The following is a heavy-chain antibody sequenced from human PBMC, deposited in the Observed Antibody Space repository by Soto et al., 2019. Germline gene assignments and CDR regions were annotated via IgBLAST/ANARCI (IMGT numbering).Heavy chain of an antibody. V-gene: IGHV1-46*03. CDR2: INAGGGYT. CDR1: GYIFTNYY. D-gene: IGHD2-21*01. J-gene: IGHJ5*02. Sequence: ASVKVSCKASGYIFTNYYIHWVRQAPGQGLEWMGTINAGGGYTTYAQRFQGRVTMTRDTSTSTVSMELSSLRNEDTALYYCTRGGAIVVLIAPFDLWG. CDR3: TRGGAIVVLIAPFDL.